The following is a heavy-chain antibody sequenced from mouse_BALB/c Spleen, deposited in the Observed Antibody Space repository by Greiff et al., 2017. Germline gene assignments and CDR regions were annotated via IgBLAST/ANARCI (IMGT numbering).Heavy chain of an antibody. CDR3: ARGGWERAYYFDY. J-gene: IGHJ2*01. D-gene: IGHD1-1*02. V-gene: IGHV3-6*02. CDR1: GYSITSGYY. CDR2: ISYDGSN. Sequence: EVKLQESGPGLVKPSQSLSLTCSVTGYSITSGYYWNWIRQFPGNKLEWMGYISYDGSNNYNPSLKNRISITRDTSKNQFFLKLNSVTTEDTATYYCARGGWERAYYFDYWGQGTTLTVSS.